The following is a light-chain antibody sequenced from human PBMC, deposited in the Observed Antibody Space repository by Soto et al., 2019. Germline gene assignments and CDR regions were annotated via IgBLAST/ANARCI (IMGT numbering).Light chain of an antibody. CDR3: SSYTSSAPLYV. CDR2: DVN. Sequence: QSALTQPASVSGSPGQSITISCTGASTDVDGYDYVSWYQQHPGQAPKLMIYDVNNRPSGVSYRCAGSKSGDTASLTISGLQADDDADYYCSSYTSSAPLYVFGTGTKLTVL. CDR1: STDVDGYDY. J-gene: IGLJ1*01. V-gene: IGLV2-14*03.